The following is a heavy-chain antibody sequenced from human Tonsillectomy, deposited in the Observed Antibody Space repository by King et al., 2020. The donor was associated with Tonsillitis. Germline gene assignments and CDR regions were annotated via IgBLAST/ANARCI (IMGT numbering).Heavy chain of an antibody. CDR1: GFTFSSYN. CDR3: ARGVLSTSWGMDV. CDR2: ISYSSSYI. Sequence: VQLVESGGGLVKPGGSLRLSCAASGFTFSSYNMNWVRQAPGKGLEWVSSISYSSSYIYYADSVKGQFPISRDNAKNSLYLQMNSLRAEDTAVYYCARGVLSTSWGMDVWGQGTTVTVSS. V-gene: IGHV3-21*01. J-gene: IGHJ6*02. D-gene: IGHD2-2*01.